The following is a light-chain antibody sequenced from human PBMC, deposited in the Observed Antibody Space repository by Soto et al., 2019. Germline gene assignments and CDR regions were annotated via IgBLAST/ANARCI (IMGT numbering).Light chain of an antibody. J-gene: IGKJ4*01. CDR2: DTS. V-gene: IGKV3-15*01. Sequence: EVVMRQSPATLSVSPGGGATLACRASQGSGDTLAGYQHKPGQTPRRLIYDTSTRATGVPTRVSGSRSGAGFTLTINSLQSEDFAVYYGHPYNNWPLPFGGGTKADIK. CDR1: QGSGDT. CDR3: HPYNNWPLP.